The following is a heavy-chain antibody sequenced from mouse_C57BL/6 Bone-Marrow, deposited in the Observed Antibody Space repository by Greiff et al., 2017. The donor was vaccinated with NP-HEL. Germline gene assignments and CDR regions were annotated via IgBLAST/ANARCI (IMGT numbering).Heavy chain of an antibody. V-gene: IGHV1-7*01. J-gene: IGHJ2*01. D-gene: IGHD1-1*01. CDR1: GYTFTSYW. CDR2: INPSSGYT. CDR3: ATIITTVVAFDY. Sequence: VQLKESGAELAKPGASVKLSCKASGYTFTSYWMHWVKQRPGQGLEWIGYINPSSGYTKYNQKFKDKATLTADKSSSTAYMQLSSLTYEDSAVYYCATIITTVVAFDYWGQGTTLTVSS.